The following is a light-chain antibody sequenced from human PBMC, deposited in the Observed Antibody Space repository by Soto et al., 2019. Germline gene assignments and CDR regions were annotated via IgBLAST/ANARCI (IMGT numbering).Light chain of an antibody. CDR2: EVT. J-gene: IGLJ2*01. Sequence: QSALTQPASVSGSPGQSITITCTGTSSDVGSYNYVSWYQQHPGRAPKFMIYEVTNRPSGVSNRFSASKSGNTASLTISGLQAEDEADYYCASYTTSSTLVFGGGTQLTVL. CDR1: SSDVGSYNY. CDR3: ASYTTSSTLV. V-gene: IGLV2-14*01.